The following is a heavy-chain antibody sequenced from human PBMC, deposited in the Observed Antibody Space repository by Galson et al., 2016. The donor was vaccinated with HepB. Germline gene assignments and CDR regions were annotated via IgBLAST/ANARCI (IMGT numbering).Heavy chain of an antibody. CDR1: GFAFKTYG. J-gene: IGHJ4*02. CDR3: ARGGSLVRVVRTDF. CDR2: IWHDESNK. D-gene: IGHD3-10*01. Sequence: SLRLSCAASGFAFKTYGMHWVRQAPGKGLEWVAVIWHDESNKYYGDSVKGRFTISRDNSKNTLYLQMNSLRVEDTAVYYCARGGSLVRVVRTDFWGQGTRVTVSS. V-gene: IGHV3-33*01.